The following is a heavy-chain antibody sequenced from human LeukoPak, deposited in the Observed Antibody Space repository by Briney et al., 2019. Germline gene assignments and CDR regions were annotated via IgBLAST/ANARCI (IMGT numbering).Heavy chain of an antibody. V-gene: IGHV3-48*03. CDR3: ARDNDCGGDCYYFDY. CDR1: GFTFSSYE. D-gene: IGHD2-21*02. J-gene: IGHJ4*02. CDR2: IGSSGSTI. Sequence: GGSLRLSCAASGFTFSSYEMNWVRQAPGKGLEWVSYIGSSGSTIYYADSVKGRFTISRDNAKNSLYLQMNSLRAEDMAVYYCARDNDCGGDCYYFDYWGQGTLVTVSS.